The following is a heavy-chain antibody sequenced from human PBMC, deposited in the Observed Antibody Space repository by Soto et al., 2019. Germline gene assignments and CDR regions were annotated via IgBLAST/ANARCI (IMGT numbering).Heavy chain of an antibody. CDR1: GGSISSYY. CDR2: IYYSGST. D-gene: IGHD1-7*01. CDR3: ARRYETTFDY. Sequence: QVQLQESGPGLVKPSETLSLTCTVSGGSISSYYWSWIRQPPGKGLEWIGYIYYSGSTNYNPSLKSRVTISVDTSKNQFSLKLSSVTAADTAVYYCARRYETTFDYWGQGTLVTVSS. V-gene: IGHV4-59*01. J-gene: IGHJ4*02.